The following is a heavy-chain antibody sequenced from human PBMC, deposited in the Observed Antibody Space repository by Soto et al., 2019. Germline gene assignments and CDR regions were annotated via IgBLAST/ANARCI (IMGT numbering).Heavy chain of an antibody. J-gene: IGHJ3*02. V-gene: IGHV3-23*01. Sequence: GGSLRLSCAASGFTFSSYAMSWVRQAPGKGLEWVSAISGSGGSTYYADSVKGRFTISRDNSKNTLYLQMNSLRAEDTAVYYCAKSRRGYFYVSSGGWGAFDIWGQGTMVTVSS. CDR2: ISGSGGST. D-gene: IGHD3-22*01. CDR3: AKSRRGYFYVSSGGWGAFDI. CDR1: GFTFSSYA.